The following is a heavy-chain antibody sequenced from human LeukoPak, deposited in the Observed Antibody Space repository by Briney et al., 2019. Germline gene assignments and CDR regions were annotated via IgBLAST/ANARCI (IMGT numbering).Heavy chain of an antibody. CDR2: INSNTGNP. CDR1: GYIFTTFA. CDR3: ATVAAGVNYFDY. D-gene: IGHD3-10*01. V-gene: IGHV7-4-1*02. J-gene: IGHJ4*02. Sequence: GASVKVSCKASGYIFTTFAIAWVRQVPGQGPEWLGWINSNTGNPTYAQGSTGRLVFSLDTSVNTAYLQISSLKAEDTAIYYCATVAAGVNYFDYWGQGTLVTVSS.